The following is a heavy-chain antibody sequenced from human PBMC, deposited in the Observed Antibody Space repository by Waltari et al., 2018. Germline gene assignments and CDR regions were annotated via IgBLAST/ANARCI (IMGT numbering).Heavy chain of an antibody. CDR1: GFTFSSYS. CDR2: ISSSSSYI. J-gene: IGHJ3*02. Sequence: EVQLVESGGGLVKPGGSLRLSCAASGFTFSSYSMNWVRQAPGKGLEWVSSISSSSSYIYYADSVKGRCTISRDKAKNSLYLQMNSLRAEDTAVYYCAREVNWNDGAFDIWGQGTMVTVSS. CDR3: AREVNWNDGAFDI. D-gene: IGHD1-20*01. V-gene: IGHV3-21*01.